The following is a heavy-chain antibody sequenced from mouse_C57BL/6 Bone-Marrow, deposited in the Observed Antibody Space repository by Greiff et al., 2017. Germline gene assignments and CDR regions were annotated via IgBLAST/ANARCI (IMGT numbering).Heavy chain of an antibody. Sequence: VQLQESGAELVRPGTSVKMSCKASGYTFTNYWIGWAKQRPGHGLEWIGDIYPGGGYTNYNEKFNGKATMTADKSSSTAYMQFSSLTSEDAAIYYCARGGYYWDFDVWGTGTTVTVSS. CDR3: ARGGYYWDFDV. J-gene: IGHJ1*03. CDR1: GYTFTNYW. V-gene: IGHV1-63*01. D-gene: IGHD1-1*02. CDR2: IYPGGGYT.